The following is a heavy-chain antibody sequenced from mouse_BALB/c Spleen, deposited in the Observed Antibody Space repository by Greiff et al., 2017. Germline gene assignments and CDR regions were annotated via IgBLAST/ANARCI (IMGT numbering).Heavy chain of an antibody. D-gene: IGHD2-3*01. CDR3: AREEVYDGYWGFAY. Sequence: DLVKPGASVKLSCKASGYTFTSYWINWIKQRPGQGLEWIGRIAPGSGSTYYNEMFKGKATLTVDTSSSTAYIQLSSLSSEDSAVYCCAREEVYDGYWGFAYWGQGTLVTVSA. CDR1: GYTFTSYW. J-gene: IGHJ3*01. V-gene: IGHV1S41*01. CDR2: IAPGSGST.